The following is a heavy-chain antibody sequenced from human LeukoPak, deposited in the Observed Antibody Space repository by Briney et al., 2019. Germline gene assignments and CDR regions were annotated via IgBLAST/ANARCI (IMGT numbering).Heavy chain of an antibody. V-gene: IGHV1-69*02. Sequence: RSSGKVSCKASGGTFSSYTISWVRQAPGQGLEWMGRIIPILGIANYAQKFQGRVTITADKSTSTAYMELSSLRSEDTAMYYCARLADNWNDDFDYWGQGTLVTVSS. CDR2: IIPILGIA. J-gene: IGHJ4*02. CDR1: GGTFSSYT. CDR3: ARLADNWNDDFDY. D-gene: IGHD1-20*01.